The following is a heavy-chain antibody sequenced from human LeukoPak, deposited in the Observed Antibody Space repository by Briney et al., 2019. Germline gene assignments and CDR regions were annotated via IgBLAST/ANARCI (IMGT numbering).Heavy chain of an antibody. J-gene: IGHJ4*02. CDR1: GYTFTSYD. CDR2: MNPNSGNT. D-gene: IGHD3-22*01. CDR3: ARDPPFYYDSSGYYYAY. V-gene: IGHV1-8*03. Sequence: ASVKVSCKASGYTFTSYDINWVRQATGQGLEWMGWMNPNSGNTGYAQKFQGRVTFTRNTSITTAYMELRSLRSDDTAVYYCARDPPFYYDSSGYYYAYWGQGTLVTVSS.